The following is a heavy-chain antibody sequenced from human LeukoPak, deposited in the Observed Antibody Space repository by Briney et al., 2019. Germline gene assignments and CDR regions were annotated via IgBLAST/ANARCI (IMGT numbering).Heavy chain of an antibody. CDR1: GFTFSSYS. CDR3: ARVRYCSGGSCYGNWYDP. Sequence: GGSLRLSCAASGFTFSSYSMNWVRQAPGKGLEWVSYISSSGRSINYADSVRGRFTISRDNGKNSLYLQMNSLRAEDTAVYYCARVRYCSGGSCYGNWYDPWGQGTLVTVSS. CDR2: ISSSGRSI. J-gene: IGHJ5*02. V-gene: IGHV3-48*04. D-gene: IGHD2-15*01.